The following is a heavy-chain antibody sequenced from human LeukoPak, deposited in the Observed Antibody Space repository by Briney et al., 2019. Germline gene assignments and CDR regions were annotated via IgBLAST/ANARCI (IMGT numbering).Heavy chain of an antibody. CDR3: ARDGATTFDY. J-gene: IGHJ4*02. CDR2: IYSGGST. Sequence: GGSLRLSCAASGFTFSTYAMTWLRQAPGKGLEWVSVIYSGGSTYYADSVKGRFTISRDNSKNTLYLQMNSLRAEDTAVYYCARDGATTFDYWGQGTLVTVSS. CDR1: GFTFSTYA. V-gene: IGHV3-66*01. D-gene: IGHD1-26*01.